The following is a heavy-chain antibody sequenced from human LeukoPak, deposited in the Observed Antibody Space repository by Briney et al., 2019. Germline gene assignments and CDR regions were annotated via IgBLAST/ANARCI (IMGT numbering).Heavy chain of an antibody. J-gene: IGHJ3*02. D-gene: IGHD3-22*01. CDR1: GYTFTGYY. CDR3: ARGYYYDSSGYWKVPAAFDI. V-gene: IGHV1-46*01. CDR2: INPSGGST. Sequence: ASVKVSCKASGYTFTGYYMHWVRQAPGQGLEWMGIINPSGGSTSYAQKFQGRVTMTRDTSTSTVYMELSSLRSEDTAVYYCARGYYYDSSGYWKVPAAFDIWGQGTMVTVSS.